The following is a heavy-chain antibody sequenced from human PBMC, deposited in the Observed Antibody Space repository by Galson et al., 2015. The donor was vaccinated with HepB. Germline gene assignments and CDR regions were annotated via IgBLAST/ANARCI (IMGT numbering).Heavy chain of an antibody. CDR2: INTAIGNT. J-gene: IGHJ3*02. Sequence: SVKVSCKASGYTFTASGIHWVRQAPGERLEWMGWINTAIGNTRYSRKFQGRVIIISDTSASTAYMELSSLRSEDTAIYYCAREYQYTDAFDIWGQGTMVTVSS. D-gene: IGHD2/OR15-2a*01. CDR1: GYTFTASG. V-gene: IGHV1-3*04. CDR3: AREYQYTDAFDI.